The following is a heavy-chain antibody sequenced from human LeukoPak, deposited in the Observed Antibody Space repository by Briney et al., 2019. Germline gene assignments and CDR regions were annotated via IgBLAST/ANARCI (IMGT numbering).Heavy chain of an antibody. CDR1: GGSFSGYY. CDR3: ARELTGTTTFDY. V-gene: IGHV4-34*01. D-gene: IGHD1-20*01. Sequence: SETLSLTCAVYGGSFSGYYWSWIRQPPEKGLEWIGEINYSGSTKYLPSLKSRVTISADTSKNQFSLNLSSVTAADTAVYYCARELTGTTTFDYWGQGTLVTVSS. CDR2: INYSGST. J-gene: IGHJ4*02.